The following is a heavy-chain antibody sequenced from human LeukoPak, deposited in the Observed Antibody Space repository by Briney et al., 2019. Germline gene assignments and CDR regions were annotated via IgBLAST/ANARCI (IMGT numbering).Heavy chain of an antibody. D-gene: IGHD5-24*01. CDR1: GGSISSSSYC. J-gene: IGHJ4*02. V-gene: IGHV4-39*01. CDR2: IFYSGRT. CDR3: ASPYGPRDGYNYGLDY. Sequence: SETLSLTCTVSGGSISSSSYCWGWIRQPPGKGLEWIGSIFYSGRTYYNPSLMSRVTISVDTSKNQFSLKLSSVTAADTAVYYCASPYGPRDGYNYGLDYWGQGTLVTVSS.